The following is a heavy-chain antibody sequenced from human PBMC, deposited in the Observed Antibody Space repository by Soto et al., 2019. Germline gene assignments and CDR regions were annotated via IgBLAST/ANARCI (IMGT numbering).Heavy chain of an antibody. CDR3: ARGFVRGGKCSSSSASV. CDR1: GYTFTSYY. V-gene: IGHV1-46*01. Sequence: ASVKVSCKASGYTFTSYYMHWVRQAPGQGLEWMGIINPSGGSTSYAQKFQGRVTMTRDTSTSTVYMELSSLRSEDTAVYYCARGFVRGGKCSSSSASVWGQGTLVTVSS. J-gene: IGHJ4*02. D-gene: IGHD6-6*01. CDR2: INPSGGST.